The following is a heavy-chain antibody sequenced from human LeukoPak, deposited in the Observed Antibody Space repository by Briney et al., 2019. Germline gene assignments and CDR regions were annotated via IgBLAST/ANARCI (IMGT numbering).Heavy chain of an antibody. D-gene: IGHD3-22*01. CDR2: ISRGGGNT. Sequence: PGGSLRLSCAASGFTFSSNGMSWVRQPPGKGLEWVSAISRGGGNTYYADSVKGRFTISRDNSKNTLYLQMSSLRAEDTAVYYCAKDYSSGYYLFDYWGQGTLVTVSS. J-gene: IGHJ4*02. CDR1: GFTFSSNG. CDR3: AKDYSSGYYLFDY. V-gene: IGHV3-23*01.